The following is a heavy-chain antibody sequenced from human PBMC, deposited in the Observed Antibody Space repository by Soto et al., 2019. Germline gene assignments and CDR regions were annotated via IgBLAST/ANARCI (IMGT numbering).Heavy chain of an antibody. CDR3: TTEGYYDILTGYLPLGY. V-gene: IGHV3-15*01. CDR1: GFTFSNAW. J-gene: IGHJ4*02. CDR2: IKSKTDGGTT. Sequence: GGSLRLSCAASGFTFSNAWMSWVRQAPGKGLEWVGRIKSKTDGGTTDYAAPVKGRFTISRDDSKNTLYLQMNSLKTEDTAVYHCTTEGYYDILTGYLPLGYWGQGTLVTVSS. D-gene: IGHD3-9*01.